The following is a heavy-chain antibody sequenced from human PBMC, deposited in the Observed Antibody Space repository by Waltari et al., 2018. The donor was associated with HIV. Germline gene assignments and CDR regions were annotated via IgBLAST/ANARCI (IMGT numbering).Heavy chain of an antibody. CDR3: TTDRCPGGCSGGSCYLFDY. J-gene: IGHJ4*02. CDR1: GLTFNNAR. V-gene: IGHV3-15*01. CDR2: IKSKTDGGTT. D-gene: IGHD2-15*01. Sequence: EVQLVESGGGLVKPGGSLRLSCAASGLTFNNARMSWVRQAPGKGLEWVGRIKSKTDGGTTDYAAPVKGRFSISRDDSKNTLYLQMNSLKTEDTAVYYCTTDRCPGGCSGGSCYLFDYWGQGTLVTVSS.